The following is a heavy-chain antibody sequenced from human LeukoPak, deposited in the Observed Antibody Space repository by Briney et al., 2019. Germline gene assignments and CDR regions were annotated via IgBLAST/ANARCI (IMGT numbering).Heavy chain of an antibody. CDR3: AGDAPSSSWYDPYYYYGMDV. CDR1: GFTFSSYS. D-gene: IGHD6-13*01. V-gene: IGHV3-21*01. CDR2: ISSSSSYI. Sequence: PGGSLRLSCAASGFTFSSYSMNWVRQAPGKGLEWVPSISSSSSYIYYADSVKGRFTISRDNAKNSLYLQMNSLRAEDTAVYYCAGDAPSSSWYDPYYYYGMDVWGQGTTVTVSS. J-gene: IGHJ6*02.